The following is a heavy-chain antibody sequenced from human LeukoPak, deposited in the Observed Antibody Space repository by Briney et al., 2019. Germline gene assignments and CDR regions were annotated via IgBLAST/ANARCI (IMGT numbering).Heavy chain of an antibody. J-gene: IGHJ4*02. Sequence: SETLSLTCTVSGGSISSYYWSWIRQPPGKGLEWIGYIYYSGSTSYNPSLKGRVTISVDTSKNHFSLKLTSVTAADTAVYYCARHGRWDSGTYSFDYWGQGTLITVSS. V-gene: IGHV4-59*08. CDR3: ARHGRWDSGTYSFDY. D-gene: IGHD1-1*01. CDR2: IYYSGST. CDR1: GGSISSYY.